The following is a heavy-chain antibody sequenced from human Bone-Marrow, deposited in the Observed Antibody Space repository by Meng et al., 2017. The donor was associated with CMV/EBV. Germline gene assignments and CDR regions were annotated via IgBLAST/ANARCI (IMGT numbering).Heavy chain of an antibody. CDR2: ISTSSTYI. J-gene: IGHJ6*02. CDR1: GFTFSGYS. CDR3: ARLLRTPLVVVTATDYYYGLDV. V-gene: IGHV3-21*01. Sequence: GESLKISCAASGFTFSGYSMSWVRQAPGKGLEWVSSISTSSTYIYYADSVRGRFTISRDNAKNSLYLQMNSLRAEDTAVYYCARLLRTPLVVVTATDYYYGLDVWGQGTTVTVPS. D-gene: IGHD2-2*01.